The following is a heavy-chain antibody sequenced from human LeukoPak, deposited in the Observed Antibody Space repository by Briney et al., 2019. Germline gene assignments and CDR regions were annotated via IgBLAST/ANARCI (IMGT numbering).Heavy chain of an antibody. Sequence: SETLSLTCTVSGGSISSYYWSWIRQPPGKGLEWIGYIYYSGSTNYNPSLKSRVTISVDTSKNQFSLKLSSVTAADTAVYYCARGRAAAGTGWFDPWGQGTLVTVSS. CDR1: GGSISSYY. J-gene: IGHJ5*02. D-gene: IGHD6-13*01. CDR2: IYYSGST. CDR3: ARGRAAAGTGWFDP. V-gene: IGHV4-59*01.